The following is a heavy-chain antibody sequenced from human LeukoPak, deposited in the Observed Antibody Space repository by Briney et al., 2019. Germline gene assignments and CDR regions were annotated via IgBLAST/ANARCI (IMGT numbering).Heavy chain of an antibody. V-gene: IGHV3-23*01. CDR1: GFTFSSYA. CDR3: ARDHGIVVVTAIQDY. CDR2: ISGSGGST. J-gene: IGHJ4*02. D-gene: IGHD2-21*02. Sequence: PGGSLRLSCAASGFTFSSYAMSWVRQAPGKGLEWVSAISGSGGSTYYADSVKGRFTISRDNSKNTLYLQMNSLRAEDTAVYYCARDHGIVVVTAIQDYWGQGTLVTVSS.